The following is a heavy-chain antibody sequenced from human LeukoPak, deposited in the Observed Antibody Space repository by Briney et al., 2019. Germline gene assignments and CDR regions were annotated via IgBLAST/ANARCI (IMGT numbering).Heavy chain of an antibody. CDR3: ARDAPRGSGSYSRSHAFDI. V-gene: IGHV4-39*07. J-gene: IGHJ3*02. D-gene: IGHD3-10*01. CDR2: MYYSGST. CDR1: GGSITSSSFY. Sequence: SETLSHTCTVSGGSITSSSFYWGWVRQAPGKGPEWIGSMYYSGSTYYNPSLKGRTTMSVDTSKNQFSLKLSSVTAADTAVYYCARDAPRGSGSYSRSHAFDIWGQGTMVTVSS.